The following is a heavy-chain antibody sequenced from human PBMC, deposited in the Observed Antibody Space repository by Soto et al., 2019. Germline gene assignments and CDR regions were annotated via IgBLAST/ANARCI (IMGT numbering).Heavy chain of an antibody. CDR3: AKGGYYYDSRGYYDY. J-gene: IGHJ4*02. V-gene: IGHV3-30*18. D-gene: IGHD3-22*01. Sequence: QVQLVESGGGVVQPGRSLRLSCAASGFTFSSYGMHWVRQAPGKGLEWVAVISYDGSNKYYADSVKGRFTISRDNSKNTLYLQMNSRRAADTAVYYCAKGGYYYDSRGYYDYWGQGTLVTVSS. CDR2: ISYDGSNK. CDR1: GFTFSSYG.